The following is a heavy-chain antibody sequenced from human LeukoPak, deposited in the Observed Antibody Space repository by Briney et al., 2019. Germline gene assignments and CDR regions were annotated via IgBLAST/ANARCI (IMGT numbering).Heavy chain of an antibody. Sequence: SDPLTLLCTLWGGSMSRSSYYWPRIRRPPGKGLGRNGNICYRGSTYYNPSLKSRFTISVDTSKNQFSLKLSSVTAADTAVYDCARQNFQNHYDSSGYYYLDYWGQGTLVTVSS. CDR3: ARQNFQNHYDSSGYYYLDY. CDR2: ICYRGST. D-gene: IGHD3-22*01. CDR1: GGSMSRSSYY. J-gene: IGHJ4*02. V-gene: IGHV4-39*01.